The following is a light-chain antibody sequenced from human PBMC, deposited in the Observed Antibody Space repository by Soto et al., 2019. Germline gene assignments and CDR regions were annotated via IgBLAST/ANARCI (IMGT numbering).Light chain of an antibody. V-gene: IGKV3-11*01. J-gene: IGKJ4*01. CDR2: GAS. CDR1: QDINTY. Sequence: EVVLTQSPATLSLSPGEKATLSCGASQDINTYLGWYQQKPGQAPRLLIYGASSRATGIPDRFSGSGSGTDFTLTISRLEPEDFAVYYCQQRSNWPPLTFGGGTKVDIK. CDR3: QQRSNWPPLT.